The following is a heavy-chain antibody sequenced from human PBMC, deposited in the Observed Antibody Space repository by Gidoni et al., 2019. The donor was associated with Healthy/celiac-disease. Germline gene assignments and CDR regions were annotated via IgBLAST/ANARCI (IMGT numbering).Heavy chain of an antibody. CDR3: ARAVSGVDATGYGMDV. CDR1: GYTFTSYY. D-gene: IGHD2-15*01. J-gene: IGHJ6*02. V-gene: IGHV1-46*03. CDR2: INPSGGST. Sequence: QVQLVQSGAEVKKPGASVKVSCKASGYTFTSYYMHWVRQAPGQGLEWMGIINPSGGSTSYAQKFQGRVTMTRDTSTSTVYMELSSLRSEDTAVYYCARAVSGVDATGYGMDVWGQGTTVTVSS.